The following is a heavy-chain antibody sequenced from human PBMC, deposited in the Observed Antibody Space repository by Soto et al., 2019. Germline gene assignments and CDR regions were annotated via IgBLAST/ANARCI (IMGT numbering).Heavy chain of an antibody. CDR2: IGTSGRTI. J-gene: IGHJ6*02. CDR3: ARDPAIYSGKFDYGLDV. V-gene: IGHV3-48*03. D-gene: IGHD4-4*01. CDR1: GFTFSNYE. Sequence: EVQLVESGGGLVQAGGSLRLFCAVSGFTFSNYEMNWVRQAPGKGLEWVSYIGTSGRTIYYADSVRGRFTISRDSAKNSLYLQMSSLRAEDPAVYYCARDPAIYSGKFDYGLDVWGQGTTVTVSS.